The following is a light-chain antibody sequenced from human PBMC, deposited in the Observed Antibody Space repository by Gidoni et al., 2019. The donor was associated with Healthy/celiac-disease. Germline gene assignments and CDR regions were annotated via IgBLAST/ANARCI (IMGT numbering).Light chain of an antibody. Sequence: EIVLTQSPATLSLSPGERATLSGRASQSVSSYLAGYQQKPGQAPSLLIYDASNRATGIPARFSDSGSGTDFTLTISSLVPEDVAVYYCQQRSNWPPLTFGGGTKVEIK. CDR2: DAS. CDR1: QSVSSY. V-gene: IGKV3-11*01. J-gene: IGKJ4*01. CDR3: QQRSNWPPLT.